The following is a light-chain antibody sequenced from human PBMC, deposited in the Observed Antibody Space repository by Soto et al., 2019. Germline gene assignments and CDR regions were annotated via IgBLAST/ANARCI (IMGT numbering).Light chain of an antibody. J-gene: IGKJ4*01. Sequence: EFVLTQSPGTLSLSPGERATLSCRASQTVRNNYLAWYQQKPGQAPRLLIYDASSRATGIPDRFSGGGSGTDFTLTISRLEPEDFAVYYCQQGSSYPRTFGGGTKVYIK. V-gene: IGKV3-20*01. CDR3: QQGSSYPRT. CDR2: DAS. CDR1: QTVRNNY.